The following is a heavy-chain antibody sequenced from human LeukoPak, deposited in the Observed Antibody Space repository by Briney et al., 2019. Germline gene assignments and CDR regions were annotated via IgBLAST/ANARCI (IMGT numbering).Heavy chain of an antibody. CDR2: INPNSGVT. Sequence: GASVKVSCKASGSFFTGYYIHWVRQAPGQGLEWMGWINPNSGVTKYAQKFQGRVTMTRDTSTTTAYMELSSLTSDDTAVYFCAKGEISYGSGSPHFDYWAQGTLVTVSS. J-gene: IGHJ4*02. CDR3: AKGEISYGSGSPHFDY. D-gene: IGHD3-10*01. V-gene: IGHV1-2*02. CDR1: GSFFTGYY.